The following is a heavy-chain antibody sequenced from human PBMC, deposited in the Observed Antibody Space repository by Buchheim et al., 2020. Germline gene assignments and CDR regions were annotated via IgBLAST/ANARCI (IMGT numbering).Heavy chain of an antibody. V-gene: IGHV3-30*18. CDR2: ISYDGSNK. CDR1: GFTFSSYG. CDR3: AKGYYDSSHYYYNWFGMDV. J-gene: IGHJ6*02. D-gene: IGHD3-22*01. Sequence: QVQLVESGGGMVQPGRSLRLSCAASGFTFSSYGMHWVRQAPGKGLEWVAVISYDGSNKYYADSVKGRFTISRDNSKNTLYLQMNSLRAEGTAVYYCAKGYYDSSHYYYNWFGMDVWGQGTT.